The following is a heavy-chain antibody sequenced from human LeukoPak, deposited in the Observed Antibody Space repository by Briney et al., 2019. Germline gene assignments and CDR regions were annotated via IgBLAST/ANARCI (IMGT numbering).Heavy chain of an antibody. D-gene: IGHD3-22*01. CDR1: GGSISSYY. CDR2: IYYSGST. CDR3: ASWVGAKYYYDSSGYYYATETDAFDI. Sequence: SETLSLTCTVSGGSISSYYWSWIRQPPGKGLEWIGYIYYSGSTNYNPSLKSRVTISVDTSKNQFSLKLSSVTAADTAVYYCASWVGAKYYYDSSGYYYATETDAFDIWGQGTMVTVSS. J-gene: IGHJ3*02. V-gene: IGHV4-59*01.